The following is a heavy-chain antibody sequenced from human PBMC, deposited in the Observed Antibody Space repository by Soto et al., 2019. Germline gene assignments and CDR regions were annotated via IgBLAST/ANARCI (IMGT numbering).Heavy chain of an antibody. CDR2: ISYDGSNK. V-gene: IGHV3-30-3*01. D-gene: IGHD6-13*01. J-gene: IGHJ4*02. CDR1: GFTFSSYA. Sequence: QVQLVESGGGVVQPGRSLRLSCAASGFTFSSYAMHWVRQAPGTGLEWVAVISYDGSNKYYADSVKGRFTISRDNSKNTLYLQMNSLRAEDTAVYYCAREYSSSWFFDYWGQGTLVTVSS. CDR3: AREYSSSWFFDY.